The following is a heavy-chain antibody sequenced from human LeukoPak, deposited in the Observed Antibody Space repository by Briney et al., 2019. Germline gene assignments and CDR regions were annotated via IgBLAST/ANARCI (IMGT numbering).Heavy chain of an antibody. V-gene: IGHV4-59*01. J-gene: IGHJ5*02. D-gene: IGHD2-21*01. Sequence: SETLSLTCTVSGGSISSYYWSWIRQPPGKGLEWIGYIYYSGSTNYNPSPKSRVTISVDTSKNQFSLKLSSVTAADTAVYYCARGGEGIDEESPNWFDPWGQGTLVTVSS. CDR2: IYYSGST. CDR1: GGSISSYY. CDR3: ARGGEGIDEESPNWFDP.